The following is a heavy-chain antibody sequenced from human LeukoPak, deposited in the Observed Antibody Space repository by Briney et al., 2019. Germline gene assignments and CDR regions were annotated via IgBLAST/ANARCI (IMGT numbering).Heavy chain of an antibody. J-gene: IGHJ4*02. D-gene: IGHD3-10*01. CDR2: INHSGST. CDR1: GGSVSSYY. CDR3: ARRAMYYYGSGSYAY. Sequence: SETLSLTCTVSGGSVSSYYWSWIRQPPGKGLEWIGEINHSGSTNYNPSLKSRVTISVETSKNQFSLKLSSVTAADTAVYYCARRAMYYYGSGSYAYWGQGTLVTVSS. V-gene: IGHV4-34*01.